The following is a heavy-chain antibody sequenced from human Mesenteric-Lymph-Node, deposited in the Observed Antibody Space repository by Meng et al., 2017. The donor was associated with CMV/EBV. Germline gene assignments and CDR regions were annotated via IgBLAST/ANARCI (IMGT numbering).Heavy chain of an antibody. Sequence: SETLSLTCAVYGGSFSGYYWSWIRQPPGKGLEWIGEINHSGSTNYNPSLKSRVTISVDTSKNQFSLRLSSVTAADTAVYYCARDGDFWSGYPWGQGTLVTVSS. CDR3: ARDGDFWSGYP. CDR1: GGSFSGYY. CDR2: INHSGST. V-gene: IGHV4-34*01. D-gene: IGHD3-3*01. J-gene: IGHJ5*02.